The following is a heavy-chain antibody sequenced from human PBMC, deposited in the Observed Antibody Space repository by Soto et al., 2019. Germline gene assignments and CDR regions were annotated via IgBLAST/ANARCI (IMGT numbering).Heavy chain of an antibody. D-gene: IGHD3-10*01. CDR3: ATVFATMVRDQFDY. Sequence: GASVKVSCKVSGYTLTELSMHWVRQAPGKGLEWMGGFDPEDGETIYAQKFQGRVTMTEDTSTDTAYMELSSLRSEDTAVYYCATVFATMVRDQFDYWGQGTLVTVSS. CDR2: FDPEDGET. V-gene: IGHV1-24*01. CDR1: GYTLTELS. J-gene: IGHJ4*02.